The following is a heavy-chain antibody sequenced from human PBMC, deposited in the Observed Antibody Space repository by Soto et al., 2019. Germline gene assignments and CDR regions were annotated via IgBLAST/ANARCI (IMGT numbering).Heavy chain of an antibody. CDR2: IKQDGREK. V-gene: IGHV3-7*05. CDR3: TREPPRKPSELGSSGNY. CDR1: GFTFSSHW. D-gene: IGHD3-10*01. J-gene: IGHJ4*02. Sequence: EVQLVESGGGLVQPGGSLRLSCAASGFTFSSHWMSWVRQAPGKGLEWVANIKQDGREKNYVDSVKGRFSISRDNAKNSLFLQMNSLRVEDTAVYYCTREPPRKPSELGSSGNYWGQGTPVIVSS.